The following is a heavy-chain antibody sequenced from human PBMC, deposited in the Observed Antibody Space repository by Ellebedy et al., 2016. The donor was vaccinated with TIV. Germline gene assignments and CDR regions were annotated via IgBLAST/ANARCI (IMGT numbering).Heavy chain of an antibody. V-gene: IGHV3-49*04. D-gene: IGHD3-9*01. CDR2: IRSKAYGGTT. J-gene: IGHJ5*02. Sequence: GGSLRLSCTASGFTFGDYAMSWVRQAPGKGLEWVGFIRSKAYGGTTEYAASVKGRFTISRDDSKSIAYLQMNSLKTEDTAVYYCTRLWYFDWADNWFDPWGQGTPVTVSS. CDR3: TRLWYFDWADNWFDP. CDR1: GFTFGDYA.